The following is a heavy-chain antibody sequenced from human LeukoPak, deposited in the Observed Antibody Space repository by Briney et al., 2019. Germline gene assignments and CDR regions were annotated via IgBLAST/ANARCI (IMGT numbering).Heavy chain of an antibody. CDR1: GGSISSGDYY. D-gene: IGHD3-10*01. CDR2: IYYSGST. Sequence: SQTLSLTCSVSGGSISSGDYYWSWIRQPPGKGLEWIGHIYYSGSTHHNPSLKSRVTISVDTSENQFSLKLSSVTATDTAVYYCARSLLSAGSGSYGFDPWGQGTLVTVSS. CDR3: ARSLLSAGSGSYGFDP. V-gene: IGHV4-30-4*01. J-gene: IGHJ5*02.